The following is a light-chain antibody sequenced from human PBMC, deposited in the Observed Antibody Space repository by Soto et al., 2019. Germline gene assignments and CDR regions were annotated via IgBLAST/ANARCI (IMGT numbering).Light chain of an antibody. J-gene: IGKJ3*01. V-gene: IGKV3-20*01. CDR2: GAS. CDR3: QQYGSSFT. CDR1: QSVSSSY. Sequence: EIVLTQSPGTLSFSPGERATLYCRASQSVSSSYLAWYQQKPGQAPRLLIYGASSRATGIPARFSGSGSGTDFTLTISRLEPEDFAVYYCQQYGSSFTFGPGTKVDIK.